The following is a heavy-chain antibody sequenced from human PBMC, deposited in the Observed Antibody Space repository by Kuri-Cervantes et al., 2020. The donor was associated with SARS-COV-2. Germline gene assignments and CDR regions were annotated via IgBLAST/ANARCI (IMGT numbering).Heavy chain of an antibody. CDR1: GFTFSSYW. CDR2: IKQDGSEK. J-gene: IGHJ6*03. V-gene: IGHV3-7*01. Sequence: ETLSLTCAASGFTFSSYWMSWVRQAPGKGLEWVANIKQDGSEKYYVDSVKGRFTISRDNAKNSLYLQMNSLRAEDTAVYYCAREDYDFWSGLSYMDVWGKGTTVTVSS. D-gene: IGHD3-3*01. CDR3: AREDYDFWSGLSYMDV.